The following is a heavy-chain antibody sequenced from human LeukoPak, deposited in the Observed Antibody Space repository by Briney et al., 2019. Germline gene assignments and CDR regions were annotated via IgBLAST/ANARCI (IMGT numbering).Heavy chain of an antibody. Sequence: PSETLSLXCTVSGGSISSYYWSWIRQPPGKGLEWIGYIYYSGSTNYNPSLKSRVTISVDTSKNQFSLKLSSVTAADTAVYYCARSTLSSGSTNYWGQGTLVTVSS. J-gene: IGHJ4*02. CDR1: GGSISSYY. V-gene: IGHV4-59*08. CDR2: IYYSGST. D-gene: IGHD1-26*01. CDR3: ARSTLSSGSTNY.